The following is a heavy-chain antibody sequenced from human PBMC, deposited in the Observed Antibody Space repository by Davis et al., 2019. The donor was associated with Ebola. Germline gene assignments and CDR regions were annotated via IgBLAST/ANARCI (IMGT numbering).Heavy chain of an antibody. V-gene: IGHV3-21*01. D-gene: IGHD3-10*01. CDR3: ARVTMVRGVTEFDY. Sequence: GESLKISCAASGFTFTNAWMNWVRQAPGKGLEWVSSISSSSSYIYYADSVKGRFTISRDNAKNSLYLQMNSLRAEDTAVYYCARVTMVRGVTEFDYWGQGTLVTVSS. CDR2: ISSSSSYI. J-gene: IGHJ4*02. CDR1: GFTFTNAW.